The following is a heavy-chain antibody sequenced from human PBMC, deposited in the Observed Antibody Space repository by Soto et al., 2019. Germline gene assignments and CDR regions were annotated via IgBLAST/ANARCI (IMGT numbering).Heavy chain of an antibody. V-gene: IGHV3-74*01. CDR3: GRGGSDSPMAPGY. CDR1: GFTCSSYW. J-gene: IGHJ4*02. D-gene: IGHD5-18*01. Sequence: GGSRRLYWAASGFTCSSYWMHWVRQAPGKGLGWVSRINPDGSATNYADSVKGRFTISRDNAKNTLYLQMNSLRAEDTAVFYCGRGGSDSPMAPGYWGQGTLVTVSS. CDR2: INPDGSAT.